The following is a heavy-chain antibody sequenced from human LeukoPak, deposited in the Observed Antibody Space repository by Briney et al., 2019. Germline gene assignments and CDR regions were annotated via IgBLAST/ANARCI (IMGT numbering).Heavy chain of an antibody. J-gene: IGHJ4*02. CDR3: ARDPGNWNDQGPHLFFDY. D-gene: IGHD1-1*01. V-gene: IGHV1-2*02. Sequence: AAVKVSCKASGYIFTDYYIHWVRQARGQGLEWMGWINPNSGGTYFAQSFEARVTLSRDTSINTAYMELRSLRFDDTAVYYFARDPGNWNDQGPHLFFDYWGQGTLVTVSS. CDR2: INPNSGGT. CDR1: GYIFTDYY.